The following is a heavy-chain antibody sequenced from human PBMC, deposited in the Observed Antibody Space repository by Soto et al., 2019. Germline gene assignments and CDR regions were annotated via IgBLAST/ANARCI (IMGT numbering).Heavy chain of an antibody. D-gene: IGHD3-3*01. V-gene: IGHV1-69*01. CDR2: IIPIFDTI. J-gene: IGHJ4*02. CDR1: GATFSSFA. CDR3: ASPLRWSGYYIAFDY. Sequence: QVQLLQSGAEVKKPGSSLKVSCKASGATFSSFAFSWVRQAPGQGLEWMGVIIPIFDTIKFARKFQGRVTVTADESTGTAYMELDRLTSEDAAVYYCASPLRWSGYYIAFDYWGQGTLVIVSS.